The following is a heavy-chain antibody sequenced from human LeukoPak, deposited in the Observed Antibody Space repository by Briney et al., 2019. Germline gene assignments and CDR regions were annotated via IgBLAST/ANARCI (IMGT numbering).Heavy chain of an antibody. D-gene: IGHD3-16*02. CDR3: AKDGDYVWGSYRPGIPIDY. V-gene: IGHV3-30*02. CDR2: IRYGGSNK. J-gene: IGHJ4*02. CDR1: GFTFCNYS. Sequence: GGSLRLSCAASGFTFCNYSMHWVRPAPGQGLVGVAFIRYGGSNKYYADSVKDRFTISRDNSKITLYLQMNSLRAEDTAVYYCAKDGDYVWGSYRPGIPIDYWGQGTLVTVSS.